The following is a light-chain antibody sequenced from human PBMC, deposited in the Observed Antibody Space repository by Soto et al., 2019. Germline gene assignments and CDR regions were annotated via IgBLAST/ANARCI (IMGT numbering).Light chain of an antibody. J-gene: IGKJ1*01. Sequence: DIQMTQSPSTLSASVGDRVTITCRASRDITDYLAWCQQKPGQVPKLLIYTASTLQSGVPSRSTASGSGTDFTLTITGLQPEDFATYYCQNYNSAPWTFGQGTKVDI. CDR2: TAS. V-gene: IGKV1-27*01. CDR1: RDITDY. CDR3: QNYNSAPWT.